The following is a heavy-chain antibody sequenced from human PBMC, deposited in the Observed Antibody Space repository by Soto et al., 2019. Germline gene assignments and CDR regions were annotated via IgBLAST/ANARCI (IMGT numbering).Heavy chain of an antibody. CDR2: ISGSGGST. J-gene: IGHJ6*02. V-gene: IGHV3-23*01. CDR1: GFTFSSYA. CDR3: AKDSAPRGYYYYGMDV. D-gene: IGHD3-10*01. Sequence: GGSLRLSCAASGFTFSSYAMSWVRQAPGKGLEWVSAISGSGGSTYYADSVKGRFTISRDNSKNTLYLQMNSLRAEDTAVYYCAKDSAPRGYYYYGMDVWGQGTTVTVS.